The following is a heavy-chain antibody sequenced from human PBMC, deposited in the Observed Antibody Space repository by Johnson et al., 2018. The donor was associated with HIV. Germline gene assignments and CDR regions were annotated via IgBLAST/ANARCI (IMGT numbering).Heavy chain of an antibody. CDR1: GFTFSSYG. CDR3: AKDSKRLLWFGEFCDAFDI. D-gene: IGHD3-10*01. Sequence: QVQLVESGGGVVQPGGSLRLSCAASGFTFSSYGMHWVRQAPGKGLEWVAFIRYDGSNKYYGDSVKVRFSISRDNSKNTLYLQMNSLRAEDTAVYYCAKDSKRLLWFGEFCDAFDIWGQGTMVTVSS. V-gene: IGHV3-30*02. CDR2: IRYDGSNK. J-gene: IGHJ3*02.